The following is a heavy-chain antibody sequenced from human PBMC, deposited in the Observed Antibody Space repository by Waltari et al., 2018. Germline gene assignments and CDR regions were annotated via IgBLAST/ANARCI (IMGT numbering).Heavy chain of an antibody. CDR3: ARRRGGWPDY. D-gene: IGHD6-19*01. CDR2: IWYDGSNK. Sequence: QVQLVESGGGVVQPGRSLRLSCAASGFTFSSYGMHWVRQAPGKGLEWVAVIWYDGSNKYYADSVKGRFTISRDNSKNTLYLQMNSLRAEDTAVYYCARRRGGWPDYWGQGTLVTVSS. CDR1: GFTFSSYG. V-gene: IGHV3-33*01. J-gene: IGHJ4*02.